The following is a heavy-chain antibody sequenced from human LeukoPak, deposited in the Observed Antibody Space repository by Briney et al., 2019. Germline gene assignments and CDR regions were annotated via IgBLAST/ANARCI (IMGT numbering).Heavy chain of an antibody. CDR1: GGSFSGYY. CDR3: ARGDSFYDSSGLGY. Sequence: PSETLSVTCAVYGGSFSGYYWSWIRQPPGKGLEWIGEINHSGSTNYNPSLKSRVTISVDTSKIQFSLKLSSVTAADTAVYYCARGDSFYDSSGLGYWGQGTLVTVSS. D-gene: IGHD3-22*01. CDR2: INHSGST. V-gene: IGHV4-34*01. J-gene: IGHJ4*02.